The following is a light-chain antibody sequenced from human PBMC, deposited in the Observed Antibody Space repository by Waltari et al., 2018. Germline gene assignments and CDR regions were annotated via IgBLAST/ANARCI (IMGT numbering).Light chain of an antibody. J-gene: IGKJ2*01. Sequence: DIQMTQSPSSLSTSVGDRVTITCRASQSTSSFLNWYQHKPGKAPKLLIYAASSLQSGVPSRFSGSGSGTHFTLTISSLQPEDFATYYCQQSYSTPYTFGQGTKLEIK. CDR3: QQSYSTPYT. CDR1: QSTSSF. V-gene: IGKV1-39*01. CDR2: AAS.